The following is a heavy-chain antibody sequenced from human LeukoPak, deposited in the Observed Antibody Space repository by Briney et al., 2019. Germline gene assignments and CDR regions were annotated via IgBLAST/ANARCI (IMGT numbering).Heavy chain of an antibody. CDR1: GFIFSDYY. V-gene: IGHV3-11*01. CDR3: AKDAGWLQLDF. Sequence: GGSLRLSCAASGFIFSDYYMIWIRQAPGKGLEWVSYIGKSGSPIYYADSVKGRFTISRDNAKNSLYLQMSSLRVEDTAMYYCAKDAGWLQLDFWGQGALVTVSS. D-gene: IGHD5-24*01. J-gene: IGHJ4*02. CDR2: IGKSGSPI.